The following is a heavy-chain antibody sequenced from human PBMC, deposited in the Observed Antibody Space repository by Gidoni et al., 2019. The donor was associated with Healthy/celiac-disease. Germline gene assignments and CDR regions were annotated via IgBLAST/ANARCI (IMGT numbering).Heavy chain of an antibody. D-gene: IGHD3-9*01. CDR2: INHSGST. J-gene: IGHJ4*02. CDR1: GGSFSGYY. CDR3: ARLRYFDWSTNPYDY. Sequence: QVQLQQWGAGLLKPSETLSLTCAVYGGSFSGYYWSWIRQPPGKGLEWIGEINHSGSTNYNPSLKSRVTISVDTSKNQFSLKLSSVTAADTAVYYCARLRYFDWSTNPYDYWGQGTLVTVSS. V-gene: IGHV4-34*01.